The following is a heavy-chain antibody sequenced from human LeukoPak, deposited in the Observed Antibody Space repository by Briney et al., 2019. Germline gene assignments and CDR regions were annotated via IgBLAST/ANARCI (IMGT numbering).Heavy chain of an antibody. V-gene: IGHV3-66*01. CDR2: IYGGGGT. CDR1: GFTVRFNY. D-gene: IGHD3-3*01. CDR3: AREGGGPSGPLDY. Sequence: GGSLSLPWEPSGFTVRFNYMLGFRRAPGGGREWVSVIYGGGGTYYADSVKGRFAISRDNSKNTLYLQMNSLRAEDTAVYYCAREGGGPSGPLDYWGQGTLVTVSS. J-gene: IGHJ4*02.